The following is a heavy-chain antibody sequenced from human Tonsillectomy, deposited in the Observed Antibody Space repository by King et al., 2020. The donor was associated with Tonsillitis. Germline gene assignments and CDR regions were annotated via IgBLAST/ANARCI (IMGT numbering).Heavy chain of an antibody. Sequence: LQLQESGPGLVKPSETLSLTCTVSGGSISSSSYYWGWIRQPPGKGLEWIGSVYYSGNTNYNPSLKSRVTITVDASRTQFSLRLSSVTAADTAVYYCVRTAGGSCSGGSCYPDYWGQGTLVTVSS. CDR2: VYYSGNT. D-gene: IGHD2-15*01. J-gene: IGHJ4*02. CDR3: VRTAGGSCSGGSCYPDY. CDR1: GGSISSSSYY. V-gene: IGHV4-39*01.